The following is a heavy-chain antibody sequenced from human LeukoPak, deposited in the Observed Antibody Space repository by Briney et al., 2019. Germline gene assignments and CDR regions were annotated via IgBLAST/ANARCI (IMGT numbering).Heavy chain of an antibody. D-gene: IGHD3-22*01. V-gene: IGHV1-18*01. CDR2: ISAYNGNT. J-gene: IGHJ4*02. CDR3: ARSDTMIVVGGYYFDY. Sequence: ASVKVSCKASGYTFTSYGISWVRQAPGQGLEWMGWISAYNGNTNYAQKLQGRVTITADKSTSTAYMELSSLRSEDTAVYYCARSDTMIVVGGYYFDYWGQGTLVTVSS. CDR1: GYTFTSYG.